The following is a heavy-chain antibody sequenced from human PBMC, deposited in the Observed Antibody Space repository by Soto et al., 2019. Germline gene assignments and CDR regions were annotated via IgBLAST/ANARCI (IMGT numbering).Heavy chain of an antibody. V-gene: IGHV1-18*01. CDR3: AREEAVAGTGDGWFDP. Sequence: ASVKVSCKASGYTFTSYGISWVRQAPGQGLEWMGWISAYNGNTNYAQKLQGRVTMTTDTSTSTAYMELRSLRSDDTAVYYCAREEAVAGTGDGWFDPWGQGTLVTVSS. CDR1: GYTFTSYG. D-gene: IGHD6-19*01. J-gene: IGHJ5*02. CDR2: ISAYNGNT.